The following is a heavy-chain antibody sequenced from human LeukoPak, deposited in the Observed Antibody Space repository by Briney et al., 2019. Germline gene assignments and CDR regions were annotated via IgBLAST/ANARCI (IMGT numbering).Heavy chain of an antibody. CDR1: GFTFSSYA. V-gene: IGHV3-33*08. Sequence: PGGSLRLSCAASGFTFSSYAMHWVRQAPGKGLEWVAVIWYDGSNKYYADSVKGRFTISRDNSKNTLYLQMNSLRAEDTAVYYCARGHYDILTGYYPHFDYWGQGTLVTVSS. CDR3: ARGHYDILTGYYPHFDY. D-gene: IGHD3-9*01. J-gene: IGHJ4*02. CDR2: IWYDGSNK.